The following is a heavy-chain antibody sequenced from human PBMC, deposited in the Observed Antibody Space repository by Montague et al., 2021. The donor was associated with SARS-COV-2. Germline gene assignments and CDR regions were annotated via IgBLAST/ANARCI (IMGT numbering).Heavy chain of an antibody. CDR2: IYHSGST. J-gene: IGHJ4*02. Sequence: SETLSLTCTVSGDSISSGYYWGWIRQPPGKGLEWIGSIYHSGSTYYNPSLKSRVTISVDTSKNQFSLKLSSVTAADTAVYYCARYLNEYSGAGGFDYWGQGTLVTVSS. CDR3: ARYLNEYSGAGGFDY. D-gene: IGHD6-6*01. V-gene: IGHV4-38-2*02. CDR1: GDSISSGYY.